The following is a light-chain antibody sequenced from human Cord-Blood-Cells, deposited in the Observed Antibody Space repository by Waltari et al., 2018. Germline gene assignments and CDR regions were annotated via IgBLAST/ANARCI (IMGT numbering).Light chain of an antibody. CDR2: KDS. CDR1: ALPKQY. CDR3: QSADSSGTYPVV. Sequence: SYKLTQPPSVSVSPRQTARITCSGDALPKQYASWYQQKPGQAPVLVIYKDSERPSGIPERFSGSSSGTTVTLTISGVQAEDEADYYCQSADSSGTYPVVFGGGTKLTVL. V-gene: IGLV3-25*03. J-gene: IGLJ2*01.